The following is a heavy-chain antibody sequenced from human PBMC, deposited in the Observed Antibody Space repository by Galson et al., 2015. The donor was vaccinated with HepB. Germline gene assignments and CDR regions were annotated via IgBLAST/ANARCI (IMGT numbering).Heavy chain of an antibody. V-gene: IGHV2-5*02. D-gene: IGHD6-19*01. CDR3: AHGSGWLFDY. J-gene: IGHJ4*02. CDR1: GLSLTSNAVG. Sequence: PALVTPPQTLTLTCTFSGLSLTSNAVGVGWIRQPPGKALEWLALIYWDDDKHYSPSLKSRLYITKDTSKNQVVLTMTNMNPVDTATDYCAHGSGWLFDYWGQGTLVTVSS. CDR2: IYWDDDK.